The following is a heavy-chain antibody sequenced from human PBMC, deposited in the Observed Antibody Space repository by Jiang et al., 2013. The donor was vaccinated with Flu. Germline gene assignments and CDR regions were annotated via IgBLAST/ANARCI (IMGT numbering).Heavy chain of an antibody. Sequence: GSGLVKPSQTLSLTCTVSGDSINRSGYYWTWIRQLPEKGLEFVGYIYYSGSTYYNPPLNSRVTISLDTSKNQFSLKLSSVNAADTAVYYCARQPVSGRGLYLDSWGQGSLVTVSS. V-gene: IGHV4-31*03. D-gene: IGHD3-10*01. CDR3: ARQPVSGRGLYLDS. CDR1: GDSINRSGYY. J-gene: IGHJ4*02. CDR2: IYYSGST.